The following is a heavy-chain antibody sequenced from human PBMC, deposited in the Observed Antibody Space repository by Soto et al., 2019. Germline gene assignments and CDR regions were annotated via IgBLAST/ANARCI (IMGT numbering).Heavy chain of an antibody. CDR2: IYSGGST. V-gene: IGHV3-53*01. D-gene: IGHD2-15*01. CDR3: ARGVVAVAATYYGGFDY. Sequence: GGSLRLSCAASGFTVSSNYMSWVRQAPGKGLEWVSVIYSGGSTYYADSVKGRFTISRDNSKNTLYLQMNSLRAEDTAVYYCARGVVAVAATYYGGFDYWGQGTLVTVSS. CDR1: GFTVSSNY. J-gene: IGHJ4*02.